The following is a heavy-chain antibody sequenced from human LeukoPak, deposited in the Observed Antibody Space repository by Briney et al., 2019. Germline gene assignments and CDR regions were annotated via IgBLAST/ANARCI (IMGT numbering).Heavy chain of an antibody. CDR3: ARVFGSRGYSGYDDDFRFDY. CDR1: GGSISSGGYS. D-gene: IGHD5-12*01. V-gene: IGHV4-61*08. CDR2: IYYSGST. Sequence: PSETLSLTCAVSGGSISSGGYSWSWIRQPPGKGLEWIGYIYYSGSTNYNPSLKSRVTISVDTSKNQFSLKLSSVTAADTAVYYCARVFGSRGYSGYDDDFRFDYWGQGTLVTVSS. J-gene: IGHJ4*02.